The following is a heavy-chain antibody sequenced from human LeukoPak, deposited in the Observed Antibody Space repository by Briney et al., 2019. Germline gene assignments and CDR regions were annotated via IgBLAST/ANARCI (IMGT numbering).Heavy chain of an antibody. D-gene: IGHD3-3*01. V-gene: IGHV3-23*01. Sequence: GGSLRLSCAASGFTFSSYAMSWVRQAPGKGLEWVSSISGSGGSTYYADSVKALFTISRYNSKNTLYLQMNRLRAEDTAVYYCAKGSLLSGSYYDFWSGQEAFDYWGQGTLVTVSS. CDR3: AKGSLLSGSYYDFWSGQEAFDY. J-gene: IGHJ4*02. CDR2: ISGSGGST. CDR1: GFTFSSYA.